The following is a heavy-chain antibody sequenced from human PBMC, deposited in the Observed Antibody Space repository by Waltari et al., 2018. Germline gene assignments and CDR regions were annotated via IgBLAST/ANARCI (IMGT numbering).Heavy chain of an antibody. CDR1: GFSLSTSGMR. J-gene: IGHJ3*02. Sequence: QVTLKESGPALVKPTQTLTLTCTFSGFSLSTSGMRVSWIRQPGKALEWLARIDWDDDKFYSTSLKTSLTISKEPSKNQVVLTMTNMDPGDTATYYCARGGSDPRAAFDIWGQGTMVTVSS. CDR3: ARGGSDPRAAFDI. CDR2: IDWDDDK. D-gene: IGHD3-16*01. V-gene: IGHV2-70*04.